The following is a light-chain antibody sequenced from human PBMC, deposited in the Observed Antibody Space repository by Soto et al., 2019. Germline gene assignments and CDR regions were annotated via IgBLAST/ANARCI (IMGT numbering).Light chain of an antibody. CDR3: QQRRNWPLT. CDR1: QSVSSY. CDR2: DAS. V-gene: IGKV3-11*01. Sequence: EIGLTQSPATLSLSPGERATLSCRASQSVSSYLAWYQQKPGQAPRLLIYDASNRATGIPARFSGSGSGTDFTLTIRSLEPEDFALYYCQQRRNWPLTFGGGNTVEIK. J-gene: IGKJ4*01.